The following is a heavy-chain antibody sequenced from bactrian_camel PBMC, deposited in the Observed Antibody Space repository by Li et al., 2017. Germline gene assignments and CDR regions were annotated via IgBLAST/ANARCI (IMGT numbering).Heavy chain of an antibody. CDR1: QYTSRRAAC. CDR2: IEGDGIST. D-gene: IGHD6*01. Sequence: DVQLVESGGGSVQAGGSLRLSCAASQYTSRRAACMSWFRQAPGKGLEWVSTIEGDGISTYYADSLKGRVTISRDNAKTTVWLQLNSLKFEDTALYYCVRGAEGITSGGRWYATLLGPWGQGTQVTVS. J-gene: IGHJ4*01. V-gene: IGHV3S40*01. CDR3: VRGAEGITSGGRWYATLLGP.